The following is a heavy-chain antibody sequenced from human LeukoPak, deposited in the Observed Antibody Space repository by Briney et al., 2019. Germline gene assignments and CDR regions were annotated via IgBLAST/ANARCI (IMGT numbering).Heavy chain of an antibody. J-gene: IGHJ4*02. CDR3: ARGPQIYKFDY. CDR2: MKTNSGNT. CDR1: GYTFTSYD. D-gene: IGHD1-1*01. V-gene: IGHV1-8*01. Sequence: ASVKVSFKASGYTFTSYDINWVRQATGQGLEWMGWMKTNSGNTGYAQKFQGRVNMTRNTSISTAYMELSSLRSEDTAVYDCARGPQIYKFDYWGQGTLVTVSS.